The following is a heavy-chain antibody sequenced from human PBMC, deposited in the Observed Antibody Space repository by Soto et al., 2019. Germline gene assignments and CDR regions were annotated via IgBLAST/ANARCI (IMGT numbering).Heavy chain of an antibody. Sequence: QVQLVQSGAEVKKPGASVKVSCKASGYTFTGYDMHWMRQAPGQGLEWMGWINPNSGETDYAPHFHGWVTITRAISISTASLEPSRLNSNDTAVYYCASGGGLNYSSCIDVWGKGTAVTVYS. D-gene: IGHD3-3*01. CDR2: INPNSGET. CDR3: ASGGGLNYSSCIDV. CDR1: GYTFTGYD. J-gene: IGHJ6*03. V-gene: IGHV1-2*04.